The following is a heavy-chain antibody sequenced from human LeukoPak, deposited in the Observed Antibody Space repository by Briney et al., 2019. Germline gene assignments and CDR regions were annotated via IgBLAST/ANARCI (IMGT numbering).Heavy chain of an antibody. Sequence: QAGESLRLSCAASGFTFSSYWMHWVRQAPGKGLEWVAVIWYDGSEKYYADSVKGRLTISRDNSKNTLYLQMNSLRADDTAVYYCARDGYYGSGRPFDYWGQGALVSVSS. D-gene: IGHD3-10*01. V-gene: IGHV3-33*08. CDR2: IWYDGSEK. J-gene: IGHJ4*02. CDR3: ARDGYYGSGRPFDY. CDR1: GFTFSSYW.